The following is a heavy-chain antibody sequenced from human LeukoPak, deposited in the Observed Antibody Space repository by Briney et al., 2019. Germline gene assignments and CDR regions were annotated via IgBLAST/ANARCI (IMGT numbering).Heavy chain of an antibody. CDR3: AREGEITFGGVITTGGMDV. CDR1: GLAFSSFA. CDR2: IAGSGFT. J-gene: IGHJ6*04. D-gene: IGHD3-16*02. Sequence: GGSLRLSCAASGLAFSSFAMNWVRQAPGQGLEWVSTIAGSGFTSYADSVKGRFTISRDNAKNSLYLQMNSLRAEDTAVYYCAREGEITFGGVITTGGMDVWGKGTTVTVSS. V-gene: IGHV3-23*01.